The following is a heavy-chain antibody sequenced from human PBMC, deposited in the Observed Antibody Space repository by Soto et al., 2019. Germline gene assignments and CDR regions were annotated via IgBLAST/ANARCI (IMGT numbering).Heavy chain of an antibody. Sequence: SETLSLTCTVSSGSISVTNVFWGWVRQPPGKGLEWIGNVDYSGTAYFSPSLATRVTFHVDTSKNQFSLTLYSVTAADTAVYYCARITGRHLDYWGQGSLVTVSS. J-gene: IGHJ4*02. CDR3: ARITGRHLDY. D-gene: IGHD1-20*01. CDR1: SGSISVTNVF. CDR2: VDYSGTA. V-gene: IGHV4-39*01.